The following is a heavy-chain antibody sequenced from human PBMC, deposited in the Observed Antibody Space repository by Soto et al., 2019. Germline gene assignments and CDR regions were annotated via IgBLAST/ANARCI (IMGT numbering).Heavy chain of an antibody. J-gene: IGHJ4*02. CDR2: ISGSGGST. CDR1: GFTFSSYA. CDR3: AQMGRSGVVVITYYFDY. D-gene: IGHD3-22*01. V-gene: IGHV3-23*01. Sequence: GGSLRLSCAASGFTFSSYAMSWVRQAPGKGLEWVSAISGSGGSTYYADSVKGRFTISRDNSKNTLYLQMNSLRAEDTAVYYCAQMGRSGVVVITYYFDYWGQGTLVTVSS.